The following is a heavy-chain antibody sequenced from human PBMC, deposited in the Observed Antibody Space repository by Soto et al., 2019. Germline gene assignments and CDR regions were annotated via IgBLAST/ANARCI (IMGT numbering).Heavy chain of an antibody. CDR1: GGTFSTYA. D-gene: IGHD6-19*01. Sequence: QVQLVQSGAEVKKPGSSVKVSCKASGGTFSTYAISWLRQAPGHGLEWMGGIIPLFGAVHYAQQFQGRVTITVDKSTSTAYVELSSMRSEDTAVYYCATTSSPSIAVAGSGYFYGMDVWGQGTTVTVSS. CDR3: ATTSSPSIAVAGSGYFYGMDV. V-gene: IGHV1-69*06. CDR2: IIPLFGAV. J-gene: IGHJ6*02.